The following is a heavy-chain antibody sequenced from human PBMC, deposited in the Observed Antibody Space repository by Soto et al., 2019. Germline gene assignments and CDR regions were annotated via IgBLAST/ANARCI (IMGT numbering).Heavy chain of an antibody. V-gene: IGHV3-23*01. J-gene: IGHJ4*02. Sequence: EVQLLESGGGLVQPGGSLRLSCAASGFTFSNNAMSWVRQAPGKGLEWVSLIGDSGGMPYYPESVKGRFTISRDTSKNTLYVQMNSLRVDDTAVYYCAKDAGSVCSGGSCYFQALDSWGQGTLVTVSS. D-gene: IGHD2-15*01. CDR2: IGDSGGMP. CDR3: AKDAGSVCSGGSCYFQALDS. CDR1: GFTFSNNA.